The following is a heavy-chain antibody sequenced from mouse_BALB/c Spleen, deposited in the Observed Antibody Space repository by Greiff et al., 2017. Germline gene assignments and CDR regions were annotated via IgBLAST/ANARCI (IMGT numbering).Heavy chain of an antibody. Sequence: EVKVVESGGGLVQPGGSRKLSCAASGFTFSSFGMHWVRQAPEKGLEWVAYISSGSSTIYYADTVKGRFTISRDNPKNTLFLQMTSLRSEDTAMYYCARGGYHYAMDYWGQGTSVTVSS. J-gene: IGHJ4*01. CDR1: GFTFSSFG. D-gene: IGHD2-2*01. CDR2: ISSGSSTI. V-gene: IGHV5-17*02. CDR3: ARGGYHYAMDY.